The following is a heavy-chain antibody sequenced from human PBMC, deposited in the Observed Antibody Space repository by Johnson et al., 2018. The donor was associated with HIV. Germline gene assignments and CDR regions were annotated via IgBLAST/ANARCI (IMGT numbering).Heavy chain of an antibody. Sequence: VQLVESGGGVVRPGGSLRLSCAAPGFTFDDYGMSWVRQAPGKGLEWVSGINWNSGSIGYADSVKGRFTISRDNSKNTPYLQMNSLRAEDTAVYFCARGCRDGYTCDAFDVWGQGTRVTVSS. V-gene: IGHV3-20*04. D-gene: IGHD5-24*01. CDR2: INWNSGSI. CDR3: ARGCRDGYTCDAFDV. CDR1: GFTFDDYG. J-gene: IGHJ3*01.